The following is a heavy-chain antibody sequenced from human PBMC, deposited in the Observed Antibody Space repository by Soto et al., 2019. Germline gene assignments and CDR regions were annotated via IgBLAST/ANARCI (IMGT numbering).Heavy chain of an antibody. CDR3: ARHPFWYFDL. J-gene: IGHJ2*01. Sequence: QMHLQESGPGLVKPPETLSLTCAVSGGSISRSSYYWGWVRQPPGQGLEWIGSVYYTGTTYYTPSRKSRVSISVDTSGNPISLTMTSVTAADTAGYYCARHPFWYFDLWGRGSLVSVPS. V-gene: IGHV4-39*01. CDR1: GGSISRSSYY. CDR2: VYYTGTT.